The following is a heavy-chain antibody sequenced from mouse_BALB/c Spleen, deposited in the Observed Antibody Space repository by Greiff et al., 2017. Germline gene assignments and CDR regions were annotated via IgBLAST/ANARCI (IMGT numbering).Heavy chain of an antibody. CDR2: IYPYNGGT. CDR3: ARPDYYYGSSLAWFAY. Sequence: VQLQQSGPELVKPGASVKISCKASGYTFTDYNMHWVKQSHGKSLEWIGYIYPYNGGTGYNQKFKSKATLTVDNSSSTAYMELRSLTSEDSAVYYCARPDYYYGSSLAWFAYWGQGTLVTVSA. D-gene: IGHD1-1*01. J-gene: IGHJ3*01. CDR1: GYTFTDYN. V-gene: IGHV1S29*02.